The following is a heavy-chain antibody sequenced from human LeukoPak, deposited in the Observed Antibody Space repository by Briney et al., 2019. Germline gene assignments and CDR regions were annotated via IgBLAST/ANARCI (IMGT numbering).Heavy chain of an antibody. V-gene: IGHV4-34*01. J-gene: IGHJ4*02. CDR1: GGSFSGYY. Sequence: SETLSLTCAVYGGSFSGYYWSWIRQPPGKGLEWIGEINHSGSTNYNPPLKSRVTISVDTSKNQFSLKLSSVTAADTAVYYCARSNYYDSSGYSYWGQGTLVTVSS. CDR3: ARSNYYDSSGYSY. D-gene: IGHD3-22*01. CDR2: INHSGST.